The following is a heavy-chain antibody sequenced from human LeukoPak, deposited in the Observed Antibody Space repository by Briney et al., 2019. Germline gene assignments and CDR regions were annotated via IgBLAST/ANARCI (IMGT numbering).Heavy chain of an antibody. CDR1: GGSISSYY. D-gene: IGHD2-2*01. CDR3: AGQYCSSTSCPFDY. V-gene: IGHV4-59*01. Sequence: SETLSLTCTVSGGSISSYYWSWIRQPPGKGLEWIGYIYYSGSTNYNPSLKSRVTISVDTSKNQFSQKLSSVTAADTAVYYCAGQYCSSTSCPFDYWGQGTLVTVSS. CDR2: IYYSGST. J-gene: IGHJ4*02.